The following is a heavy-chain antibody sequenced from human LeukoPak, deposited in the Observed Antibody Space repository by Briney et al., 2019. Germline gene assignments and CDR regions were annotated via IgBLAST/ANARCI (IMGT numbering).Heavy chain of an antibody. CDR1: GFTVSSNY. CDR3: ARGFCSGGICYRITGTFDV. J-gene: IGHJ3*01. D-gene: IGHD2-15*01. CDR2: IYSGGST. V-gene: IGHV3-53*01. Sequence: GGSLRLSCAASGFTVSSNYMSWVRQAPGKGLEWVSVIYSGGSTYYADSVKGRFTISRDNSKNSLFLEMTSLRADDTAVYYCARGFCSGGICYRITGTFDVWGQGTMVTVSS.